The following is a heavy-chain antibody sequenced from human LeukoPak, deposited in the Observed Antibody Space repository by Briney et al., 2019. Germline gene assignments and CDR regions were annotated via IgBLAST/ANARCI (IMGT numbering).Heavy chain of an antibody. CDR1: GFTLSSNW. CDR3: AKADEYSGYVFPLSFDY. D-gene: IGHD5-12*01. J-gene: IGHJ4*02. V-gene: IGHV3-7*01. CDR2: IKQDGSDK. Sequence: GESLRLSCAASGFTLSSNWMSWVRQAPGKGLEWVANIKQDGSDKYYVGSVKGRFTISRDNAKNSLYLQMNSLRAEDTAVYYCAKADEYSGYVFPLSFDYWGQGTLVTVSS.